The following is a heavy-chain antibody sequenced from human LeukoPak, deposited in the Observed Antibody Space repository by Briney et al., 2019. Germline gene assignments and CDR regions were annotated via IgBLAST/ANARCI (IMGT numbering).Heavy chain of an antibody. Sequence: GASVKVSCKASGYTFTSYYMHWVRQAPGQGLEWMGIINPSGGSTSYAQKFQGRVTMTRDTSTSTVYMELSSLRSEDTAVYYCARDGDDYGAPARFDPWGQGTLVTVSS. D-gene: IGHD4-17*01. V-gene: IGHV1-46*01. J-gene: IGHJ5*02. CDR1: GYTFTSYY. CDR3: ARDGDDYGAPARFDP. CDR2: INPSGGST.